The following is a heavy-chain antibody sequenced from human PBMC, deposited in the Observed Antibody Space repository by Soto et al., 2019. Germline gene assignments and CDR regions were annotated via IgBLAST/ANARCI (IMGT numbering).Heavy chain of an antibody. V-gene: IGHV4-4*02. CDR1: GGSMSSGNW. D-gene: IGHD3-22*01. J-gene: IGHJ2*01. CDR3: ARSGYEVSGYSQNYWVFNL. CDR2: IYHSGRT. Sequence: QVQLQESRPGLVKPSGTLSLTCAVSGGSMSSGNWLSWVRQPPGKGLEGIAEIYHSGRTDYNPSLKSRVTISVDKSKPNFSLRLSSVTAADTAVYYCARSGYEVSGYSQNYWVFNLWGRGTLVTVSS.